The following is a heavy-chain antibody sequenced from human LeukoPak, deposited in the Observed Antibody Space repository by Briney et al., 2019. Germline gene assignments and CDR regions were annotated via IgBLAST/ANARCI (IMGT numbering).Heavy chain of an antibody. CDR3: ARGRYYDNSVYYYFDY. J-gene: IGHJ4*02. CDR1: GFTFSSYA. CDR2: ISGSGGST. Sequence: PGGSLRLSCAASGFTFSSYAMSWVRQAPGVGLAWFSAISGSGGSTYYADSVKGRFTISRDASKNTLYLQMNSLRAEDTAVYYCARGRYYDNSVYYYFDYWGQGTLVTVSS. V-gene: IGHV3-23*01. D-gene: IGHD3-22*01.